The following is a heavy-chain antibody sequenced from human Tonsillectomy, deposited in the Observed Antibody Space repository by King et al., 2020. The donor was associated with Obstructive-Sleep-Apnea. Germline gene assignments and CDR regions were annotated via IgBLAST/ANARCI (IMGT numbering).Heavy chain of an antibody. CDR2: ISWNSGSI. CDR1: GFTFDDYA. CDR3: AKVRRLQIVADVLDF. Sequence: VQLVDSGGGLVQPGRSLRLSCAASGFTFDDYAMHWVRQAPGKGLEWVSGISWNSGSINYADSVKGRFTISRDNAKNSLYLQMNSLRAEDTALYYCAKVRRLQIVADVLDFWGQGTMVTVSS. D-gene: IGHD3-22*01. V-gene: IGHV3-9*01. J-gene: IGHJ3*01.